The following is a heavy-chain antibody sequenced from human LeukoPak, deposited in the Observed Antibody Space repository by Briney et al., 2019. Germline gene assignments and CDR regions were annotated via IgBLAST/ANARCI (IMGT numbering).Heavy chain of an antibody. D-gene: IGHD3-10*01. Sequence: PGGSLRLSCAASGITFRGYAVSWVRQARGKGLEWVSAINGDGGSTYYADSVKGRFTISRDNSNNTLFLQMNSLRVEDTAVYYCAKWGAQSGSYRVVDCWGRGTLVTVSS. CDR2: INGDGGST. CDR3: AKWGAQSGSYRVVDC. J-gene: IGHJ4*02. CDR1: GITFRGYA. V-gene: IGHV3-23*01.